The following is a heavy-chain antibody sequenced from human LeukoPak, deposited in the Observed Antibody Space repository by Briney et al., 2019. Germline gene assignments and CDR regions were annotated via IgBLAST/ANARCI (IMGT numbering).Heavy chain of an antibody. J-gene: IGHJ6*04. CDR2: ISRRGSII. CDR3: AELGITMIGGV. V-gene: IGHV3-48*03. D-gene: IGHD3-10*02. Sequence: GGSLRLSCAASGFTFSSYEMNWVRQAPGKGLEWGSYISRRGSIIYYADSVKGRFTISRDNAKNSLYLQMNSLRAEDTAVYYCAELGITMIGGVWGKGTMVTISS. CDR1: GFTFSSYE.